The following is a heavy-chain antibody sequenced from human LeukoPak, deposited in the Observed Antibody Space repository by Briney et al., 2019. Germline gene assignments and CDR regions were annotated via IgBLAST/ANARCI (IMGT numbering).Heavy chain of an antibody. Sequence: PGGSLRLSCAASGFTFSSYAMHWVRQAPGKGLEWVAVISYDGSNKYYADSVKGRFTISRDNSKNTLYLQMNSLRAEDTAVYYCAREDFSDGFLWTLRYYGMDVWGQGTTVTVSS. CDR2: ISYDGSNK. CDR3: AREDFSDGFLWTLRYYGMDV. CDR1: GFTFSSYA. J-gene: IGHJ6*02. D-gene: IGHD3/OR15-3a*01. V-gene: IGHV3-30-3*01.